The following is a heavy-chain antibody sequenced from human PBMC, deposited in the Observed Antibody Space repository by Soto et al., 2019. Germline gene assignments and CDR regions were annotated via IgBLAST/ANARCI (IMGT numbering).Heavy chain of an antibody. CDR3: ARGGRGYSFDY. V-gene: IGHV3-53*01. CDR1: GFTVSSNY. Sequence: GGSLISCAASGFTVSSNYMSWVRQAPGKGLEWVSVIYSGGSTYYADSVKGRFTISRDNSKNTLYLQMNSLRAEDTAVYYCARGGRGYSFDYWGQGTLVTVSS. CDR2: IYSGGST. J-gene: IGHJ4*02.